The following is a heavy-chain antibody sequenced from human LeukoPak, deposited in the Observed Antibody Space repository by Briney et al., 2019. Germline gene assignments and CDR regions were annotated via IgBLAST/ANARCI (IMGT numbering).Heavy chain of an antibody. V-gene: IGHV1-3*01. CDR2: INAGNGNT. D-gene: IGHD4-23*01. CDR1: GYTFTSYA. CDR3: TRETPSRYFDY. Sequence: ASVKVSCKASGYTFTSYAMHWVRQAPGQRLEWMGWINAGNGNTKYSQKFQGRVTITRDTSASTAYMELSSLRSEDTAVYYCTRETPSRYFDYWGQGTLVTVSS. J-gene: IGHJ4*02.